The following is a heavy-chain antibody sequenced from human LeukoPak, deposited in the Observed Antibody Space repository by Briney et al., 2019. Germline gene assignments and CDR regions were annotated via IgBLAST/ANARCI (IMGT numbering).Heavy chain of an antibody. CDR2: MNPNSGNT. CDR1: GYTFTSYD. Sequence: ASVKVSCKASGYTFTSYDINWVRQATGRGLEWMGWMNPNSGNTGYAQKFQGRVTMTRNTSISTAYMELSSLRSEDTAVYYCARGRRFLEWSYYYYYYGMDVWGQGTTVTVSS. V-gene: IGHV1-8*01. CDR3: ARGRRFLEWSYYYYYYGMDV. J-gene: IGHJ6*02. D-gene: IGHD3-3*01.